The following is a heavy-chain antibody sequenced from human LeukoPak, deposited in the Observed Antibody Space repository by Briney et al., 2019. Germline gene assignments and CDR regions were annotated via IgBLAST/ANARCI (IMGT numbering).Heavy chain of an antibody. CDR1: GASITKSNYY. D-gene: IGHD3-3*01. CDR2: IYYSGST. J-gene: IGHJ4*02. CDR3: ARGVFEASDHYFDY. V-gene: IGHV4-39*07. Sequence: PSETLSLTCTVSGASITKSNYYWAWVRQPPGKGLVWIGSIYYSGSTYYNPSLKSRVTISVDTSKNQFSLKLSSVTAADTAVYYCARGVFEASDHYFDYWGQGTLVTVSS.